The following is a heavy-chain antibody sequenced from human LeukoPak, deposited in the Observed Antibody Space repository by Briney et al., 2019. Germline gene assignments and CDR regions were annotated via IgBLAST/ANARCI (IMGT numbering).Heavy chain of an antibody. CDR2: IKQDGSEK. J-gene: IGHJ4*02. V-gene: IGHV3-7*01. Sequence: PGGSLRLSCAASGFTFSSYWMSWVSQAPGKGLEWVANIKQDGSEKYYVDSVKGRFTISRDNAKNSLYLQMNSLRAEDTAVYYCARDLDDYVWGSYRPGVYWDYWGQGTLVTVSS. CDR3: ARDLDDYVWGSYRPGVYWDY. D-gene: IGHD3-16*01. CDR1: GFTFSSYW.